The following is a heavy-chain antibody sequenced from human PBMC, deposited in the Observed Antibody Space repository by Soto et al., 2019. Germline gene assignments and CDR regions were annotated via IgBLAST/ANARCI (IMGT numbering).Heavy chain of an antibody. D-gene: IGHD3-9*01. CDR2: ITPFNGNT. V-gene: IGHV1-45*02. CDR1: GGTFSRYT. J-gene: IGHJ5*02. CDR3: ASGADILTGYFSDNWFDP. Sequence: ASVNVSCQASGGTFSRYTISWVRQAPGQALEWMGWITPFNGNTNYAQKFQDRVTITRDRSMSTAYMELSSLRSEDTAMYYCASGADILTGYFSDNWFDPWGQGTLVTVSS.